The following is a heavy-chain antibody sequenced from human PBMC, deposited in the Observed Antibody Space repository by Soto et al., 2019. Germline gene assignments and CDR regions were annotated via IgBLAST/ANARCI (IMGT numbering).Heavy chain of an antibody. J-gene: IGHJ4*02. CDR1: GFTFSDHY. Sequence: EVQLVESGGGLVQPGGSLILSCAASGFTFSDHYMEWVRQAPGKGLEWVGRIRNKANNYYTEYAASVKGRFTISRDDSKNSLYLQLNSLKTEDTAVYYCARYSGSYSRGLDYWGQGTLVTVSS. CDR2: IRNKANNYYT. V-gene: IGHV3-72*01. CDR3: ARYSGSYSRGLDY. D-gene: IGHD1-26*01.